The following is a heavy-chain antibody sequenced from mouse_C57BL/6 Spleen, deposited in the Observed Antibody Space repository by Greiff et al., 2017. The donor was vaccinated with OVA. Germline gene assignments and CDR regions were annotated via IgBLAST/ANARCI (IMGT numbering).Heavy chain of an antibody. CDR3: ARDGNSLFDY. Sequence: VQLQQSGAELVKPGASVKLSCKASGYTFTSYWMHWVKQRPGQGLEWIGMIHPNSGSTNYNEKFKSKAKLTVDKSSSTAYMQLSSLTSEDSAVYYCARDGNSLFDYWGQGTTLTVSS. CDR2: IHPNSGST. V-gene: IGHV1-64*01. D-gene: IGHD2-1*01. J-gene: IGHJ2*01. CDR1: GYTFTSYW.